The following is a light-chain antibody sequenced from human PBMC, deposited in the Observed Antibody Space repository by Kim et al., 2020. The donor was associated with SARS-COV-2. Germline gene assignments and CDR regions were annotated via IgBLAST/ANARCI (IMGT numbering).Light chain of an antibody. CDR2: DVS. CDR3: QQYADSPLT. V-gene: IGKV3-20*01. J-gene: IGKJ4*01. CDR1: QSVSSGY. Sequence: SPGERVNLSCRASQSVSSGYLAWYQQKSGQPPRLVMYDVSVRATGIPDRFSGSGSGTDFTLTISRLEPEDFAVFYCQQYADSPLTFGGGTKVDIK.